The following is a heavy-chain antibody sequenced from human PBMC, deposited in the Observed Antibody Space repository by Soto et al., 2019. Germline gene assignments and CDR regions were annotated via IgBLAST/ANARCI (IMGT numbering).Heavy chain of an antibody. CDR1: GGSFSGYY. V-gene: IGHV4-34*01. D-gene: IGHD3-9*01. CDR2: INHSGST. CDR3: ARGPPYYDILTGYYLDYFDY. Sequence: SETLSLTCAVYGGSFSGYYWSWIRQPPGKGLEWIGEINHSGSTNYNPSLKSRVTISVDTSKNQFSLKLSSVTAADTAVYYCARGPPYYDILTGYYLDYFDYWGQGTLVTVSS. J-gene: IGHJ4*02.